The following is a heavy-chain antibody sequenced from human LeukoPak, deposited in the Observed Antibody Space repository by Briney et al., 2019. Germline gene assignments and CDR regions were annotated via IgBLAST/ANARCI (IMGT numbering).Heavy chain of an antibody. J-gene: IGHJ4*02. Sequence: ASVKVSCKASGYTFTSYGISWVRQAPGQGFERMGWISAYNGNTNYAQKLQGRVTMTTDTSTSTAYMELRSLRSDDTAVYYCARDRRSSSWTNFDYWGQGTLVTVSS. V-gene: IGHV1-18*01. CDR3: ARDRRSSSWTNFDY. CDR1: GYTFTSYG. D-gene: IGHD6-13*01. CDR2: ISAYNGNT.